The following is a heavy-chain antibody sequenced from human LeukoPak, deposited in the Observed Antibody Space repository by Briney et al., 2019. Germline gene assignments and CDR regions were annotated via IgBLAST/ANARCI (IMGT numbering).Heavy chain of an antibody. D-gene: IGHD3-10*01. Sequence: SETLSLTCTVSGGAISSSSYYCGWSRQPPGKGVEWVGEINHSGSTNYNPSLKSRVTISVDTSKNQFSLQLSSVPAAVTAVYSCARSLGFDYYGSGSYYKPQYYYYMDVWGKGPTVTISS. CDR3: ARSLGFDYYGSGSYYKPQYYYYMDV. CDR2: INHSGST. V-gene: IGHV4-39*07. CDR1: GGAISSSSYY. J-gene: IGHJ6*03.